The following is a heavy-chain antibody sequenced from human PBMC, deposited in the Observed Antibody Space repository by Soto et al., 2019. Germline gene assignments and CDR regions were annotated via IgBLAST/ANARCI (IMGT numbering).Heavy chain of an antibody. V-gene: IGHV4-4*02. CDR3: ARLKTYEILNKSDY. CDR1: GGSIGSSNW. J-gene: IGHJ4*02. D-gene: IGHD3-9*01. Sequence: QVQLQESGPGLVKPSGTLSLTCAVSGGSIGSSNWWSWVRQPPGKGLEWIGEIYDSGSTNYNPSLKSLLTISLDKSKNPFSLTLSSVTAADTAVYYCARLKTYEILNKSDYWGQGALVTVSS. CDR2: IYDSGST.